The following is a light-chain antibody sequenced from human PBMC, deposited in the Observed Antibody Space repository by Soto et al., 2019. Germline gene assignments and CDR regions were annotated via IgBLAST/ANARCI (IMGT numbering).Light chain of an antibody. CDR3: SSYAGSNNFV. J-gene: IGLJ2*01. CDR1: SSDFGSYDS. Sequence: QSVLTQPRSTTGSHGQSVTISCSGNSSDFGSYDSVSWSQQHPDKAPKLMIYEVGKRPSRVPYRFSGAKSGNTASAIVSGLQAEDEADYYCSSYAGSNNFVFGGRTHLTVL. CDR2: EVG. V-gene: IGLV2-8*01.